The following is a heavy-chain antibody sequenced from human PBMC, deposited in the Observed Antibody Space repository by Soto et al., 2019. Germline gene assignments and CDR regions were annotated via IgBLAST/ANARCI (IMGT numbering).Heavy chain of an antibody. CDR3: ARDRRGIAAAGTYYGMDV. Sequence: ASVKVSCKASGYTFTGCYMHWVRQAPGQGLEWMGWINPNSGGTNYAQKFQGWVTMTRDTSISTAYMELSRLRSDDTAVYYCARDRRGIAAAGTYYGMDVWGQGTTVTVSS. CDR2: INPNSGGT. V-gene: IGHV1-2*04. J-gene: IGHJ6*02. CDR1: GYTFTGCY. D-gene: IGHD6-13*01.